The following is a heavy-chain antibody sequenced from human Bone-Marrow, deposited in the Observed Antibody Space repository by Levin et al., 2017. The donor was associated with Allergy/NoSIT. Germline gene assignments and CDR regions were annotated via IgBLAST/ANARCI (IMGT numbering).Heavy chain of an antibody. V-gene: IGHV3-7*01. D-gene: IGHD6-19*01. J-gene: IGHJ4*02. CDR1: GFTFSLHW. CDR3: ARGTSGWPGVDY. CDR2: IQPDGIKK. Sequence: PGGSLRLSCGASGFTFSLHWMAWVRQAPGKGLEWVANIQPDGIKKYYVDAVKGRFTISRDNAENSLFLQMNSLGVADTAIYYCARGTSGWPGVDYWGQGTLVNVFS.